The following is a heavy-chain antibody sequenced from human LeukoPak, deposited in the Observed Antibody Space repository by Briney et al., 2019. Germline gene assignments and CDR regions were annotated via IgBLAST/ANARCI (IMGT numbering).Heavy chain of an antibody. CDR2: IIPIFGTA. Sequence: SVKVSCKASGGTFSSYAISWVRQAPGQGLEWMGGIIPIFGTANYAQKFQGRVTITADESTSTAYMELSSLRSEDTAVYYCARNSENGYSNYGEEPPDYYYYYYMDVWGKGTTVTVSS. D-gene: IGHD4-11*01. J-gene: IGHJ6*03. V-gene: IGHV1-69*01. CDR3: ARNSENGYSNYGEEPPDYYYYYYMDV. CDR1: GGTFSSYA.